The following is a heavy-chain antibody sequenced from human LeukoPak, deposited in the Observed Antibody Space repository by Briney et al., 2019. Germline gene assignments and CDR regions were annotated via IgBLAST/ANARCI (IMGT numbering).Heavy chain of an antibody. D-gene: IGHD3-22*01. V-gene: IGHV4-34*01. CDR2: INHSGST. CDR3: ARGFAYYDSSGYPYYFDY. J-gene: IGHJ4*02. CDR1: GGSFSGYY. Sequence: PSETLSLTCAVYGGSFSGYYWSWIRQPPGKGLEWIGEINHSGSTNYNPSLKSRVTISVDTSKNQFSLELSSVTTADTAVYYRARGFAYYDSSGYPYYFDYWGQGTLVTVSS.